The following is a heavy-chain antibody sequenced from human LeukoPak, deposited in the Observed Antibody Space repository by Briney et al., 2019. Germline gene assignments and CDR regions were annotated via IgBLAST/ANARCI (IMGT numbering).Heavy chain of an antibody. J-gene: IGHJ2*01. CDR1: GFTFSSYS. CDR2: ISSSSSTI. D-gene: IGHD3-22*01. CDR3: ARVRYYYDSSGYPLYWYFDL. V-gene: IGHV3-48*04. Sequence: PGGSLRLSCAASGFTFSSYSMNWVRQAPGKGLEWVSYISSSSSTIYYADSVKGRFTISRDNAKNSLYLQMNSLRAEDTAVYYCARVRYYYDSSGYPLYWYFDLWGRGTLVTVSS.